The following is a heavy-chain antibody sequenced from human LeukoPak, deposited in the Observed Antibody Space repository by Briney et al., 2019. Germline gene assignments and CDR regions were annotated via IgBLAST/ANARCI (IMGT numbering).Heavy chain of an antibody. CDR3: ARDRFGDHSQNYYELGY. CDR1: GDSIVSDPYY. J-gene: IGHJ4*02. Sequence: SETLSPTCTVSGDSIVSDPYYWSWIRQPAWKGLEWIGRMRISRTTNYNPSFKSRATISADTSKNQFSLMLTSVTAADTAVYYCARDRFGDHSQNYYELGYWGQGKLVTISS. CDR2: MRISRTT. D-gene: IGHD3-3*01. V-gene: IGHV4-61*02.